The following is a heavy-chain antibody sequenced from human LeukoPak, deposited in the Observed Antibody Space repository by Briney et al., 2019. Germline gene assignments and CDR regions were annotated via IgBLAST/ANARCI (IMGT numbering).Heavy chain of an antibody. CDR2: IYPKSGDT. J-gene: IGHJ4*02. D-gene: IGHD6-13*01. CDR1: GYTFTGYY. V-gene: IGHV1-2*02. Sequence: ASVKVSCKASGYTFTGYYLHWLRQAPQQGLEWMGWIYPKSGDTKFAQKFQGRVTMTRDTSISTAYMELSRLRSDDTAVYYCARALIAEYTFDYWGQGTLVTVSS. CDR3: ARALIAEYTFDY.